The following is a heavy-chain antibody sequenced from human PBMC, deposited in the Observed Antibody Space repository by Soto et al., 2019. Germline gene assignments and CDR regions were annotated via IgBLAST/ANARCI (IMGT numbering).Heavy chain of an antibody. CDR3: ARWVRYSGYDYIPSDYYMDV. Sequence: SETLSLTCAVYGGSFSGYYWSWIRQPPGKGLEWIGEINHSGSTNYNPSLKSRVTISVDTSKNQFSLKLSSVTAADTAVYYCARWVRYSGYDYIPSDYYMDVWGKGTTVTVSS. CDR2: INHSGST. CDR1: GGSFSGYY. V-gene: IGHV4-34*01. D-gene: IGHD5-12*01. J-gene: IGHJ6*03.